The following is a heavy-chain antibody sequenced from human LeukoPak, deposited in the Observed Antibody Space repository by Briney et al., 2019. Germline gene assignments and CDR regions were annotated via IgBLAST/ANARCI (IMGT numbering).Heavy chain of an antibody. CDR1: GGSISSATYY. Sequence: SETLSLTCTVSGGSISSATYYWDWIRQPPGKGLEWIGSIYYSGNTHYNPSLKSRVTISVDTPKNQFSLKLSSVTAADTAVYYCARYDNSESALENWGQGTLVTVSS. J-gene: IGHJ4*02. V-gene: IGHV4-39*07. CDR3: ARYDNSESALEN. CDR2: IYYSGNT. D-gene: IGHD3-22*01.